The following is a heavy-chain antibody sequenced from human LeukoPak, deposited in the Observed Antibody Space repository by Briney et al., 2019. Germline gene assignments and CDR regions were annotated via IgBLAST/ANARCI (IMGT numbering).Heavy chain of an antibody. D-gene: IGHD3-10*01. V-gene: IGHV3-21*01. CDR1: GFTFSSYS. CDR3: ARIRMVRGVIITSNWFDP. Sequence: PGESLRLSCAASGFTFSSYSMNWVRQAPGKGLEWVSSISSSSSYIYYADSVKGRFTISRDNAKNSLYLQMNSLRAEDTAVYYCARIRMVRGVIITSNWFDPWGQGTLVTVSS. CDR2: ISSSSSYI. J-gene: IGHJ5*02.